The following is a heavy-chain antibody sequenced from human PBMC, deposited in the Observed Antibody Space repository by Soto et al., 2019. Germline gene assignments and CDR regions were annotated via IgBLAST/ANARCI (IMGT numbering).Heavy chain of an antibody. CDR3: ARVERGTATTVVDAFDI. D-gene: IGHD1-1*01. V-gene: IGHV4-61*01. CDR1: GGFVSSGNYY. Sequence: KPSANLSLTCAVYGGFVSSGNYYWSWIRQPPEKGLEWIGEMSHSGGTHFNPSLKSRVTISVDTSKNQFSLKMSSVTAADTALYYCARVERGTATTVVDAFDIWGPGTMVTVSS. CDR2: MSHSGGT. J-gene: IGHJ3*02.